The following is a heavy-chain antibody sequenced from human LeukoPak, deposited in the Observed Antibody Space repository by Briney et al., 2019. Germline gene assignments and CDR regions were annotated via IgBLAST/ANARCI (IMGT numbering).Heavy chain of an antibody. V-gene: IGHV4-59*01. CDR3: ARGGLWFGLDP. Sequence: SETLSLTCTVSGGSIISYYWSWIRKPPGKGLECIGYIYYSGSTNYSPSLKSRVTISVDTSKNQFSLKLSSVTAADTAVYYCARGGLWFGLDPLGQGTLVTVSS. CDR2: IYYSGST. J-gene: IGHJ5*02. D-gene: IGHD3-10*01. CDR1: GGSIISYY.